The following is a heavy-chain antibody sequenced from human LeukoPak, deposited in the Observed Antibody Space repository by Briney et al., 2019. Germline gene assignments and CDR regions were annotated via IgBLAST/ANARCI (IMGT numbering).Heavy chain of an antibody. D-gene: IGHD5-24*01. J-gene: IGHJ4*02. CDR3: ARVFAGYNEPFDY. CDR2: IYYRGGT. CDR1: GGSISSYF. Sequence: SETLSLTCTVSGGSISSYFWSWIRQPPGKGLEWIGYIYYRGGTNYNPSLQSRVTISIDTSKDQFSLKLSSVTAADTAVYYCARVFAGYNEPFDYWGQGILVTVTS. V-gene: IGHV4-59*01.